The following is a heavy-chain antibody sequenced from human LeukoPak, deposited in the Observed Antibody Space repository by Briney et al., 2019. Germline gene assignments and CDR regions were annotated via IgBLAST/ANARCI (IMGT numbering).Heavy chain of an antibody. D-gene: IGHD3-10*01. J-gene: IGHJ2*01. V-gene: IGHV4-59*01. CDR3: ANRRGDWYFDL. CDR2: MYYSGST. Sequence: SETLSLTCTVSGGSISSYYWSWIRQPPGKGLEWIAFMYYSGSTKYNPSLKSRVTMSVDTSRNQFSLMLSSVTAADTAVYYCANRRGDWYFDLWGRGTLVTVSS. CDR1: GGSISSYY.